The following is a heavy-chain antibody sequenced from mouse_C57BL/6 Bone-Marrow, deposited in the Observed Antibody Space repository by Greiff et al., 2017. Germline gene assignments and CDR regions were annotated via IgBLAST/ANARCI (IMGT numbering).Heavy chain of an antibody. CDR2: IDPSDSYT. J-gene: IGHJ3*01. CDR1: GYTFTSYW. V-gene: IGHV1-50*01. Sequence: VQLQQPGAELVKPGASVKLSCKASGYTFTSYWMQWVKQRPGQGLEWIGEIDPSDSYTNSNQKFKGKATLTVDTSSSTAYMQLSSLTSADSAVYYCASDGYFAWFAYWGQGTLVTVSA. CDR3: ASDGYFAWFAY. D-gene: IGHD2-3*01.